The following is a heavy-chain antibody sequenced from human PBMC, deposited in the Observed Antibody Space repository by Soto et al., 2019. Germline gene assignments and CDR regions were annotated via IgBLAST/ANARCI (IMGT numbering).Heavy chain of an antibody. D-gene: IGHD6-25*01. CDR1: GFTFSNFG. CDR2: ISYDGSNK. V-gene: IGHV3-30*18. J-gene: IGHJ4*02. CDR3: AKDLHSSGWAAYNFDY. Sequence: QVQLVESGGGVVQPGRSLRLSCAASGFTFSNFGMPWVRQAPGKGLEWVALISYDGSNKYYADSVKGRFTISRDSTKNTLSLQINSLRAEDSAVYYCAKDLHSSGWAAYNFDYWGQGTLVTVSS.